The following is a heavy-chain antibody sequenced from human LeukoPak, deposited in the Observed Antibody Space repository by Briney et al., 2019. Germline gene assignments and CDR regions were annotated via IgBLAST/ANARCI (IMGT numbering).Heavy chain of an antibody. J-gene: IGHJ5*02. Sequence: GASVKVSCKASGGTFSSYAISWVRQAPGQGLEWMGRIIPIFGTANYAQKFQGRVTITTDESTSTAYMELSRLRSDDTAVYYCARVGYSSGWYNNWFDPWGQGTLVTVSS. CDR3: ARVGYSSGWYNNWFDP. D-gene: IGHD6-19*01. CDR1: GGTFSSYA. V-gene: IGHV1-69*05. CDR2: IIPIFGTA.